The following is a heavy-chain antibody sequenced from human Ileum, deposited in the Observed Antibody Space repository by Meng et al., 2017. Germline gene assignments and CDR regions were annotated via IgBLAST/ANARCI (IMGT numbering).Heavy chain of an antibody. J-gene: IGHJ4*02. Sequence: VQRTQPGPGLVKPSQTLSLTCAVSGGSVSSNIAAWNWIRQSPLRGLEWLGRTYYRSKWYSEYAVSVKSRISITPDTSKNQFSLQMNSVTPEDTAVYYCASGSGSLDYWGPGTLVTVSS. V-gene: IGHV6-1*01. CDR3: ASGSGSLDY. CDR2: TYYRSKWYS. D-gene: IGHD3-3*01. CDR1: GGSVSSNIAA.